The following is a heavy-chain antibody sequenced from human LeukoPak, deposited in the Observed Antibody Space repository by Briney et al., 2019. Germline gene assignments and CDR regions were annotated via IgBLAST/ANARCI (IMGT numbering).Heavy chain of an antibody. D-gene: IGHD5-12*01. CDR3: ATSDMVTTMFFLS. CDR2: ISGSGGST. CDR1: GFTFSSYA. Sequence: GGSLRLSCAASGFTFSSYAMSWVRQAPGKGLEWVSAISGSGGSTYYADSVKGRFTISRDNSKNTLFVQMNSLKAEDTAVYYCATSDMVTTMFFLSWGQGTLVTVSS. J-gene: IGHJ5*02. V-gene: IGHV3-23*01.